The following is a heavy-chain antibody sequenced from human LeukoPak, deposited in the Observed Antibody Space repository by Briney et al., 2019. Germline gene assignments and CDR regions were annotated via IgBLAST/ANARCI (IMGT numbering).Heavy chain of an antibody. J-gene: IGHJ6*03. Sequence: ASVKVSCKASGYTFTGYYMHWVRQAPGQGLEWMGWATPNSGGTNYAQRFQGRVTMTRDTSISTAYMELNRLRSDDTAVYYCAREAYGSGSFRADYYYMDVWGKGTTVTISS. CDR3: AREAYGSGSFRADYYYMDV. V-gene: IGHV1-2*02. CDR1: GYTFTGYY. CDR2: ATPNSGGT. D-gene: IGHD3-10*01.